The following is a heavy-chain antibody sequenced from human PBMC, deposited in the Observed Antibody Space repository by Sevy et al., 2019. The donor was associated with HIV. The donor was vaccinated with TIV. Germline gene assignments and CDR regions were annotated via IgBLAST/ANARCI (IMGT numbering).Heavy chain of an antibody. D-gene: IGHD2-15*01. CDR1: GFTFSSYG. CDR2: ISYDGSDK. V-gene: IGHV3-30*18. J-gene: IGHJ4*02. Sequence: GGSLRLSCAASGFTFSSYGMHWVRQAPGKGLEWVAVISYDGSDKYFADSVKGRFTISRDNSKNTLYLQMNSLRTEDTAVYFCAKPMIGGDIVVEVPATAFDFWGQGTLVTVSS. CDR3: AKPMIGGDIVVEVPATAFDF.